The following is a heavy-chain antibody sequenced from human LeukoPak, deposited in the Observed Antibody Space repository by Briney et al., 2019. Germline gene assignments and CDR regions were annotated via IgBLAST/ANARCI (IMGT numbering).Heavy chain of an antibody. CDR2: ISPDDSDT. D-gene: IGHD4-17*01. CDR1: GYRFTDYW. J-gene: IGHJ4*02. V-gene: IGHV5-51*01. CDR3: ARYRGHYVSLPSPFDY. Sequence: GESLKISCKGSGYRFTDYWIGWVRQVPGKGLEWVGIISPDDSDTRDSPSYSPSFQGQVTISTDESISTAYLQWSSLKASDTAIYYCARYRGHYVSLPSPFDYWGQGTLVTVSS.